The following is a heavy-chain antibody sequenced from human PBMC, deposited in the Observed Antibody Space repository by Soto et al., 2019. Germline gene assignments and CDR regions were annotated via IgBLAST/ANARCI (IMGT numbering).Heavy chain of an antibody. CDR1: GYTFTGYY. J-gene: IGHJ4*02. CDR2: INPNSGGT. Sequence: ASVKVSCKASGYTFTGYYMHWVRLAPGQGLEWMGWINPNSGGTNYAQKFQGWVTMTRDTSISTAYMELSRLRSDDTAVYYCARVYYYDSSGPLGYWGQGTLVTVSS. V-gene: IGHV1-2*04. CDR3: ARVYYYDSSGPLGY. D-gene: IGHD3-22*01.